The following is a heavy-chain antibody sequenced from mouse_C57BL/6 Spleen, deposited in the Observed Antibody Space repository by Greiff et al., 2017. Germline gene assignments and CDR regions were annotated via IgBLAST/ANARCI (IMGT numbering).Heavy chain of an antibody. Sequence: VQLQQSGAELVRPGASVTLSCKASGYTFTDYEMHWVKQTPVHGLEWIGAIDPETGGTAYNQKFKGKAILTADKSSSTAYMALRSLTSEDSAVYYCTRGPPITTVVARYFDVWGTGTPVTVSS. CDR2: IDPETGGT. D-gene: IGHD1-1*01. CDR1: GYTFTDYE. J-gene: IGHJ1*03. CDR3: TRGPPITTVVARYFDV. V-gene: IGHV1-15*01.